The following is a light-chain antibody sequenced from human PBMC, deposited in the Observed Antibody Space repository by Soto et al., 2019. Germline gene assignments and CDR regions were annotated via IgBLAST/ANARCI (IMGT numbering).Light chain of an antibody. CDR1: SSDVGSYNL. Sequence: QSALTQPASVSGSPGQSITISCTGTSSDVGSYNLVSWYQQHPGKAPKLMIYEVSKRPSGVSNRFSGSKSGNTASLTISGRQAEDEADYYCCSYAGSSTSWVFGGGTKLTV. J-gene: IGLJ3*02. CDR2: EVS. V-gene: IGLV2-23*02. CDR3: CSYAGSSTSWV.